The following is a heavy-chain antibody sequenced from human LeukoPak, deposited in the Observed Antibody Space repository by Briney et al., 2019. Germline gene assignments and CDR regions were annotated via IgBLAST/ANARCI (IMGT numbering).Heavy chain of an antibody. J-gene: IGHJ3*02. D-gene: IGHD3-22*01. CDR2: ITSDGSST. Sequence: GGSQRLSCAASGFTFSTYWVHWVRQAPGKGLAWVSRITSDGSSTSYADSVKGRFTISRDNTKNTLYLQMKSLRAEDTAVYYCARAVRTYDSSGDYLDAFDIWGQGTMVTVSS. CDR1: GFTFSTYW. CDR3: ARAVRTYDSSGDYLDAFDI. V-gene: IGHV3-74*01.